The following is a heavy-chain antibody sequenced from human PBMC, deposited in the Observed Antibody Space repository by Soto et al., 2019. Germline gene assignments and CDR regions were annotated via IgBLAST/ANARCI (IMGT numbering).Heavy chain of an antibody. CDR1: GGSFSGYY. D-gene: IGHD6-19*01. V-gene: IGHV4-34*01. CDR2: INHSGST. CDR3: ARVVWGSGWVHHGNNWFDP. J-gene: IGHJ5*02. Sequence: SETLSLTCAVYGGSFSGYYWSWIRQPPGKGLEWIGEINHSGSTNYNPSLKSRVTISVDTSKNQFSLKLSSVTAADTAVYYCARVVWGSGWVHHGNNWFDPWGQGTLVTVSS.